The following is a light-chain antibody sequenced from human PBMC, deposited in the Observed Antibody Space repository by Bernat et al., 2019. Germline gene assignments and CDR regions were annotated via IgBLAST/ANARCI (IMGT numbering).Light chain of an antibody. V-gene: IGLV9-49*01. J-gene: IGLJ3*02. CDR3: GADHGSGSNFVRV. CDR2: VGTGGIVG. Sequence: QPVLTQPPSASASLGASVTLTCTLSSGYSNYKVDWYQQRPGKGPRFVMRVGTGGIVGSKGDGILDRFSVWGSGLNRYLTIKNIQEEDESDYHCGADHGSGSNFVRVFGGGTKLTVL. CDR1: SGYSNYK.